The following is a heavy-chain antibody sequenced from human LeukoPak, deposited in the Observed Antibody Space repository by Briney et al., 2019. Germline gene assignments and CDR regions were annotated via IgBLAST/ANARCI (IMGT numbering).Heavy chain of an antibody. CDR3: ARDQSITYYYDSSGYHDAFDI. CDR2: IIPIFGTA. D-gene: IGHD3-22*01. Sequence: ASVKVSCKASGYTFTTYGISWVRQAPGQGLEWMGGIIPIFGTANYAQKFQGRVTITADKSTSTAYMELSSLRSEDTAVYYCARDQSITYYYDSSGYHDAFDIWGQGTMVTVSS. CDR1: GYTFTTYG. V-gene: IGHV1-69*06. J-gene: IGHJ3*02.